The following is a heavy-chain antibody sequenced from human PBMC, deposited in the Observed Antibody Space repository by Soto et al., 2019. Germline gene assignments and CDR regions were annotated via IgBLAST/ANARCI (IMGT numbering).Heavy chain of an antibody. V-gene: IGHV4-59*01. CDR2: VYFSGST. D-gene: IGHD3-22*01. CDR3: DAYDSEAYFDY. CDR1: GGSITNFH. J-gene: IGHJ4*02. Sequence: PSETLSLTCTVSGGSITNFHWSWIRQPPGKGLEWIGYVYFSGSTKYDPSFKSRVTMSIDTSKNEFSLRLISVTAADSAAYFCDAYDSEAYFDYWGQGALVTVSS.